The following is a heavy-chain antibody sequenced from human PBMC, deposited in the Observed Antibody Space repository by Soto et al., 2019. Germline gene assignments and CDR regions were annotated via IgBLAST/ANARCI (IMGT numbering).Heavy chain of an antibody. CDR3: ARDRVEGYYDSSGYSL. J-gene: IGHJ4*02. CDR1: GFTFSSYS. Sequence: GGSLRLSCAASGFTFSSYSTNWVRQAPGKGLEWVSSISSSSSYIYYADSVKGRFTISRDNAKNSLYLQMNSLRAEDTAVYYCARDRVEGYYDSSGYSLWGQGTLVTVSS. CDR2: ISSSSSYI. D-gene: IGHD3-22*01. V-gene: IGHV3-21*01.